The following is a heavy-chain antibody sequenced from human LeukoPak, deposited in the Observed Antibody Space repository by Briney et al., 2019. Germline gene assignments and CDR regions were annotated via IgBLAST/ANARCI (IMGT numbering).Heavy chain of an antibody. CDR2: MNPNSGNT. D-gene: IGHD2-2*01. CDR1: GYTFTSYD. J-gene: IGHJ6*03. Sequence: ASVKVSCKASGYTFTSYDINWVRQATGQGLEWMGWMNPNSGNTGYAQEFQGRVTMTRNTSISTAYMELSSLRSEDTAVYYCARGGLYQLLKDYHYMDVWGKGTTVTVSS. V-gene: IGHV1-8*01. CDR3: ARGGLYQLLKDYHYMDV.